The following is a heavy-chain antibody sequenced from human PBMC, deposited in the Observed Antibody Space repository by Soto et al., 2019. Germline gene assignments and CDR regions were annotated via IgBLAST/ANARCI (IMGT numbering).Heavy chain of an antibody. CDR1: GFSVSSNY. CDR3: ARHRHPRGTVGATSPLDP. D-gene: IGHD1-26*01. V-gene: IGHV3-53*01. CDR2: HYSGGST. J-gene: IGHJ5*02. Sequence: GGSLRLSCAVSGFSVSSNYLSWVRQAPGKGLEWVSVHYSGGSTYYADSVQGRFTISRDKSNNTLYLQMRRVRAEDTAVYFCARHRHPRGTVGATSPLDPWGQGTQVTVSS.